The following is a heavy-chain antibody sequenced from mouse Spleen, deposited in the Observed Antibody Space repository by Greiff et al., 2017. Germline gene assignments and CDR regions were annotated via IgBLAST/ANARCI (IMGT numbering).Heavy chain of an antibody. CDR1: GYTFTDYN. Sequence: VQLQQSGPELVKPGASVKIPCKASGYTFTDYNMDWVKQSHGKSLEWIGDINPNNGGTIYNQKFKGKATLTVDKSSSTAYMELRSLTSEDTAVYYCARDYYGSSSYAMDYWGQGTSVTGSS. J-gene: IGHJ4*01. D-gene: IGHD1-1*01. V-gene: IGHV1-18*01. CDR2: INPNNGGT. CDR3: ARDYYGSSSYAMDY.